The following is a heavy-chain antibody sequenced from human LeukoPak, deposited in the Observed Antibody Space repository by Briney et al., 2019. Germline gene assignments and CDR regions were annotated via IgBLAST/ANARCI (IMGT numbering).Heavy chain of an antibody. V-gene: IGHV4-59*01. D-gene: IGHD6-13*01. CDR3: ASNIAGAVFDY. J-gene: IGHJ4*02. Sequence: PSETLSLTCTVSGGSTSSYYWSWIRQPPGKGLEWIGYIYYSGSTNYNPSLKSRVTISVDTSKNQFSLKLSSVTAADTAVCYCASNIAGAVFDYWGQGTLVTVSS. CDR1: GGSTSSYY. CDR2: IYYSGST.